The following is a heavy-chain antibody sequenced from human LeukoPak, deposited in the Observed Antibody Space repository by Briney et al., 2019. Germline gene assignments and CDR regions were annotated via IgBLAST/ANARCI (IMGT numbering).Heavy chain of an antibody. V-gene: IGHV4-34*01. Sequence: KPSETLSLTCAVYGGSFSGYYWSWIRQPPGKGLEWIGEINHSGSTNYNPSLKSRVTISVDTSKNQFSLKLSSVTAADTAVYYCARFNKRHIVVVPAALDVWGKGTTVTVSS. CDR2: INHSGST. D-gene: IGHD2-2*01. CDR3: ARFNKRHIVVVPAALDV. CDR1: GGSFSGYY. J-gene: IGHJ6*04.